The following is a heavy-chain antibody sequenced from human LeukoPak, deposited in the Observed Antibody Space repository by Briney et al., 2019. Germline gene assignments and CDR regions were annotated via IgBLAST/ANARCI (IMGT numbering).Heavy chain of an antibody. CDR2: INHSGST. V-gene: IGHV4-34*01. Sequence: SETLSLTCAVYGGSLSGYYWSWIRQPPGKGLEWIGEINHSGSTNYNPSLKSRVTISVDTSKNQFSLKLSSVTAADTAVYYCARASITMIVVAYFDYWGQGTLVTVSS. D-gene: IGHD3-22*01. J-gene: IGHJ4*02. CDR1: GGSLSGYY. CDR3: ARASITMIVVAYFDY.